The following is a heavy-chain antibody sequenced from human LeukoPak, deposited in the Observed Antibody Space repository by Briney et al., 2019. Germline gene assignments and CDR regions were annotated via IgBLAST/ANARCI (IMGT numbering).Heavy chain of an antibody. J-gene: IGHJ4*02. CDR3: AKPRWGYCSSTSCPDHFDY. Sequence: GGSLRLSCAASGFTFSSYAMHWVRQAPGKGLEWVAVISYDGSNKYYADSVKGRFTISRDNSKNTLYLQMNSLRAEDTAVYYCAKPRWGYCSSTSCPDHFDYWGQGTLVTVSS. CDR2: ISYDGSNK. D-gene: IGHD2-2*01. CDR1: GFTFSSYA. V-gene: IGHV3-30-3*02.